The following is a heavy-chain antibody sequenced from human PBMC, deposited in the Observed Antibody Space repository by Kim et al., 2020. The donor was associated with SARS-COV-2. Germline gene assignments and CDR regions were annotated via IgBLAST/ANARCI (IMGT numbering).Heavy chain of an antibody. Sequence: SETLSLTCTVSGGSISSSSYYWGWIRQPPGKGLEWIGTIYYSGSTYYNPSLKSRVTISVDTSKNQFSLRLSSVTAADTAVYYCARQYSSTSNYYYYHMDVWRKGTTVTVSS. CDR1: GGSISSSSYY. V-gene: IGHV4-39*01. D-gene: IGHD2-2*01. CDR2: IYYSGST. CDR3: ARQYSSTSNYYYYHMDV. J-gene: IGHJ6*03.